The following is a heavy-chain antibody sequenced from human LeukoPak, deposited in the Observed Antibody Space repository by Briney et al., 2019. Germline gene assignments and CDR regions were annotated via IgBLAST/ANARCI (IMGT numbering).Heavy chain of an antibody. CDR1: GFTFSSYA. CDR3: ARVVLGYSYGLLDY. CDR2: ISGSGGST. J-gene: IGHJ4*02. D-gene: IGHD5-18*01. Sequence: GGALRLSCAASGFTFSSYAMRWVRQAPGKGLEWVSAISGSGGSTFYADSVKGRFTVSRDNSKNTLYLEMNSLRAEDTAVYYCARVVLGYSYGLLDYWGQGTLVTVSS. V-gene: IGHV3-23*01.